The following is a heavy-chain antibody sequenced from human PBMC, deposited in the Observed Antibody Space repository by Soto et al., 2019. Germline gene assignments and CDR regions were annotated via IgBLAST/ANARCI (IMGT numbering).Heavy chain of an antibody. J-gene: IGHJ6*02. CDR3: AREGGYFDSSGSGVYRYHGVEV. CDR2: VYFSVST. CDR1: GDSINSGDYY. V-gene: IGHV4-61*08. D-gene: IGHD3-22*01. Sequence: SETLSLTCSVSGDSINSGDYYWTWMLHAPGKGLQWVGHVYFSVSTSYNPSLKSRVTMSLDTSRHQFSLKLSSVTAADTAVYYCAREGGYFDSSGSGVYRYHGVEVWGQGTTVIVS.